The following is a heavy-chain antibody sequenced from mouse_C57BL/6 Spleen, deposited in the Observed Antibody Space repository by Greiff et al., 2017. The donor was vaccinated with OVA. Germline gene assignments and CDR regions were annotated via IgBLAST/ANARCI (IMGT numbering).Heavy chain of an antibody. J-gene: IGHJ2*01. D-gene: IGHD2-12*01. V-gene: IGHV1-85*01. CDR3: ARYSLDY. CDR2: IYPRDGST. Sequence: VKLLESGPELVKPGASVKLSCKASGYTFPSYDINWVKQSPGQGLEWIGWIYPRDGSTKYNEKFKGKATLTVDTSSSTAYLELHSLTSEDSAVYFCARYSLDYWGQGTTLTVSS. CDR1: GYTFPSYD.